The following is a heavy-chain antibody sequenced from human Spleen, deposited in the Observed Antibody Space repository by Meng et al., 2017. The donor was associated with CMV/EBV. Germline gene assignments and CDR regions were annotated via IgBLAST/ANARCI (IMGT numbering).Heavy chain of an antibody. V-gene: IGHV3-48*04. D-gene: IGHD3-3*01. CDR1: GFTFSNYN. Sequence: GGSLRLSCAASGFTFSNYNMNWVRQAPGKGLEWVSYISDGSKTIYYADSVKGRFTISRDNAKNSLYLQLNILRAEDTAVYYCARGAIFGVALFNWFDPWGQGTLVTVSS. J-gene: IGHJ5*02. CDR2: ISDGSKTI. CDR3: ARGAIFGVALFNWFDP.